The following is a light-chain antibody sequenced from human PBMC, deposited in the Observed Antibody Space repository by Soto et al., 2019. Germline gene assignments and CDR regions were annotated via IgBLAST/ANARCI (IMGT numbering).Light chain of an antibody. J-gene: IGKJ1*01. CDR2: DVS. CDR1: QNVSTW. Sequence: DVQMTQSPSTLSASVGDRVTITCRPSQNVSTWLAWYQQKSGKAPKLLIYDVSNLESGVPSRFSGSGSGTEFSLTIRGLQPDDFATYYCQQYDSYRTFGQGTKVDI. V-gene: IGKV1-5*01. CDR3: QQYDSYRT.